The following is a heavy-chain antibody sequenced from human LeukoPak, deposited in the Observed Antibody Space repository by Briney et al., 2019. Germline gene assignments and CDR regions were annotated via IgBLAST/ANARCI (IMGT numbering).Heavy chain of an antibody. CDR2: MHPNSDDT. CDR1: GYTFTNND. D-gene: IGHD1-1*01. J-gene: IGHJ4*02. Sequence: ASVKVSCKASGYTFTNNDIHWVRQATVQGLEWMGWMHPNSDDTGYAQKFQGRVTMTRNTSISTAYMELSSLRPEDTAVYYCARHFGTGDNFDYWGQGTLLIVSS. V-gene: IGHV1-8*01. CDR3: ARHFGTGDNFDY.